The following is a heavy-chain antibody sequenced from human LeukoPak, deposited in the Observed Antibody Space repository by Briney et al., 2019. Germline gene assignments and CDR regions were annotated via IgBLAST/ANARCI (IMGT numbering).Heavy chain of an antibody. J-gene: IGHJ6*02. CDR2: IIPILGIA. V-gene: IGHV1-69*04. CDR1: GGTFSSYA. D-gene: IGHD3-10*01. Sequence: GASVKVSCKASGGTFSSYAISWVRQAPGQGLEWMGRIIPILGIANYAQKFQGRVTITADKSTSTAYMELSSLRSEDTAVYYCARESVVGEIHYYYYGMDVWGQGTTVTVSS. CDR3: ARESVVGEIHYYYYGMDV.